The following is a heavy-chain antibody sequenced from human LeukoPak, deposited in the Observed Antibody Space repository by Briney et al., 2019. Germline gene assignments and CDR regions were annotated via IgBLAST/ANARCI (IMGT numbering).Heavy chain of an antibody. CDR2: ISSRGRTI. Sequence: PGGSLRLSCAASGFTFSSYEMNWARQAPGKGLEWVSYISSRGRTIYYADSVKGRLTLSRDNAKNSLYLQMNSLRAEDTAVYYCARGGVGMDVWGQGTTVTVSS. J-gene: IGHJ6*02. CDR1: GFTFSSYE. V-gene: IGHV3-48*03. CDR3: ARGGVGMDV. D-gene: IGHD1-26*01.